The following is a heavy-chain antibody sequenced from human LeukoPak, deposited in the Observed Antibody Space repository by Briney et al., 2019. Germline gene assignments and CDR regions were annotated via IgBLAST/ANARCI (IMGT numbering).Heavy chain of an antibody. CDR2: ISYDGSNK. D-gene: IGHD3-22*01. J-gene: IGHJ6*03. CDR1: GFTFSSYG. Sequence: GGSLRLSCAASGFTFSSYGMHWVRQAPGRGLEWVAVISYDGSNKYYADSVKGRFTISRDNAKNTLYLQMNSLRAEDTAVYYCARGDSSGYYYRYYYYYMDVWGKGTTVTISS. CDR3: ARGDSSGYYYRYYYYYMDV. V-gene: IGHV3-30*03.